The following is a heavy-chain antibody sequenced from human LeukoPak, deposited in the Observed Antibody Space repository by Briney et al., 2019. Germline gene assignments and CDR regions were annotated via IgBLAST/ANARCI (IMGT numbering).Heavy chain of an antibody. CDR1: GGSISSYY. CDR2: ISHSGST. D-gene: IGHD3-9*01. J-gene: IGHJ3*02. Sequence: SETLSLTCTVSGGSISSYYWSWVRQPPGKGLEWIGYISHSGSTSYNPSLKSRVTISADTSKNQFSLKLNSVTAADTAMYYCARYDILTGYNDAFDIWGQGTMVTVSS. CDR3: ARYDILTGYNDAFDI. V-gene: IGHV4-59*08.